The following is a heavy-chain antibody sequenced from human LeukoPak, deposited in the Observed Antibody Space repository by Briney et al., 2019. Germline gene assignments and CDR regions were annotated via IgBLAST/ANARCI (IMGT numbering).Heavy chain of an antibody. J-gene: IGHJ1*01. V-gene: IGHV3-30*18. CDR2: ISYDGSNK. CDR1: GFTFSSYG. D-gene: IGHD4-23*01. CDR3: AKDQTPPLH. Sequence: GGSLRLSCAASGFTFSSYGTHWVRQAPGKGLERVAVISYDGSNKYYADSVKGRFTISRDNSKNTLYLQMNSLRAEDTAVYYCAKDQTPPLHWGQGTLVTVSS.